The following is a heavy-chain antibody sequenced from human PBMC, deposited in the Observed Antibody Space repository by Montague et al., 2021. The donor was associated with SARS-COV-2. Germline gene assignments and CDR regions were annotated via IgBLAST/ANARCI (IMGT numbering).Heavy chain of an antibody. J-gene: IGHJ5*02. V-gene: IGHV4-59*08. Sequence: SETLSLTCTVSGASINSHYWSWLRQPPGKGLEWIGYYYSGSTNYNPPLKSRVTISVDTSKNQFSVKLTSVTAADTAAYYCARQGGGNYGWFDPWGQGTLVTVSS. CDR1: GASINSHY. CDR3: ARQGGGNYGWFDP. CDR2: YYSGST. D-gene: IGHD5-24*01.